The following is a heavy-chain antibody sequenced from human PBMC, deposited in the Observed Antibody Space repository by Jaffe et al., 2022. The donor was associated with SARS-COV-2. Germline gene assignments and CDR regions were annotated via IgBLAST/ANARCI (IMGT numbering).Heavy chain of an antibody. CDR1: GDSISSNSFS. V-gene: IGHV4-39*02. J-gene: IGHJ4*02. Sequence: QLQLQESGPGLVKPSETLSLTCTVSGDSISSNSFSWGWVRQPPGKGLEWIGSIYNSGNTYYNPPLKSRVTISVDTSRNHFYLNLRSVTAADTAVYYCARWDTSVGANHFDYWGQGTLVTVSS. CDR3: ARWDTSVGANHFDY. D-gene: IGHD1-26*01. CDR2: IYNSGNT.